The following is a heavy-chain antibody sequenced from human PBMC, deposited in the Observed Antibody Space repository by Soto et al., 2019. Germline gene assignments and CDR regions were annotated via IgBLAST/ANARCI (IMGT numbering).Heavy chain of an antibody. Sequence: QVHLVQSGAEVKMPGASVKVSCKTSGYTFTDYSMNWVRQAPGQRLEWMGWINTHNGHTQYSPRFDDRVTMTTDPSTSTAYMELKGLRSDDTAVYYCVRTDTWAYWGQGTLVTVSS. CDR3: VRTDTWAY. V-gene: IGHV1-18*04. D-gene: IGHD5-18*01. J-gene: IGHJ4*02. CDR2: INTHNGHT. CDR1: GYTFTDYS.